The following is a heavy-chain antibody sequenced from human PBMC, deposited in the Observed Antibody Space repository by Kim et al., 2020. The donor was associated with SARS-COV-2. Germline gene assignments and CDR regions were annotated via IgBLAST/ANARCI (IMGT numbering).Heavy chain of an antibody. D-gene: IGHD2-15*01. Sequence: ADSVKGRFTISRDNANNMLDLQMNSLRAEDTAVYHCARKDCSGGSCAFDPWGQGTLVTVSS. V-gene: IGHV3-74*01. J-gene: IGHJ5*02. CDR3: ARKDCSGGSCAFDP.